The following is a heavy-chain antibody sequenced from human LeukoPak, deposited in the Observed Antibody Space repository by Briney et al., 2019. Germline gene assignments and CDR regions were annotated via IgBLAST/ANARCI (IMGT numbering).Heavy chain of an antibody. CDR2: IYYSGST. CDR3: ARRDGSCRFDP. J-gene: IGHJ5*02. D-gene: IGHD2-2*01. Sequence: PSETLSLTCTVSGGSISSSSYYWGWIRQPPGKGLEWIGSIYYSGSTYYNPSLKSRVTISVDTSKNQFSLKLSSVTAADTAVYYCARRDGSCRFDPWGQGTLVTVSS. V-gene: IGHV4-39*01. CDR1: GGSISSSSYY.